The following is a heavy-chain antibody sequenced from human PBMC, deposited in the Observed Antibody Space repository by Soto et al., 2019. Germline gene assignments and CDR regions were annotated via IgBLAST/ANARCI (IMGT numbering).Heavy chain of an antibody. J-gene: IGHJ4*02. CDR3: PKLVQGGGFDY. CDR1: GGSFSGYY. D-gene: IGHD6-13*01. Sequence: SETLSLTCAVYGGSFSGYYWSWIRQPPGKGLEWIGEINHSGSTNYNPSLKSRVTISVDTSKNQFSLKLSSVTAADTAVYYCPKLVQGGGFDYWGQGTLVTVYS. V-gene: IGHV4-34*01. CDR2: INHSGST.